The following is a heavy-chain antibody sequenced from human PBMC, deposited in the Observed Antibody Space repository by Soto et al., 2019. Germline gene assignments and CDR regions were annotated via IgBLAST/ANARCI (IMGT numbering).Heavy chain of an antibody. CDR3: AKDSRIVVGTAPYDD. J-gene: IGHJ4*02. CDR2: ISYDGSNK. Sequence: QVPLVESGGGVVQPGRSLRLSCAASGFPFSPCGVHWVRQAPGKGLARVAGISYDGSNKYYADSVKGRFTISRDNSKNTLYLQRNSVRAEDTAVYYCAKDSRIVVGTAPYDDWGQGTPVTGSS. CDR1: GFPFSPCG. V-gene: IGHV3-30*18. D-gene: IGHD2-21*02.